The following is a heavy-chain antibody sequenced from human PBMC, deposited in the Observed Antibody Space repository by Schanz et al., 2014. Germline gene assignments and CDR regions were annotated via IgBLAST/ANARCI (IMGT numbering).Heavy chain of an antibody. J-gene: IGHJ4*02. CDR3: AKDSTHIDIVLVPTAIDY. D-gene: IGHD2-2*01. Sequence: QVQLVESGGGLVQPGGSLRLSCAASGFTFSTYAMSWVRQAPGKGLEWVAVIWYDENNKYYADSVKGRFTMSRDNSKNTLYLQMNSLRAEDTAVYYCAKDSTHIDIVLVPTAIDYWGQGTLVTGSS. V-gene: IGHV3-33*06. CDR1: GFTFSTYA. CDR2: IWYDENNK.